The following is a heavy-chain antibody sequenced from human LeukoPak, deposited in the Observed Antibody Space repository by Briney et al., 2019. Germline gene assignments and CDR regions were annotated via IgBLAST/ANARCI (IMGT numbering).Heavy chain of an antibody. CDR3: ATEVLAMTGDPDY. Sequence: GGSLRLSCAASGFTFSNYSMNWLRQPPGRGLEGVASISGSTSNIYYADSVEGRFTIIRNNANNSLFLQMNSRRGEDTALYYCATEVLAMTGDPDYWGQGTLVTVSS. J-gene: IGHJ4*02. CDR1: GFTFSNYS. D-gene: IGHD6-19*01. CDR2: ISGSTSNI. V-gene: IGHV3-21*04.